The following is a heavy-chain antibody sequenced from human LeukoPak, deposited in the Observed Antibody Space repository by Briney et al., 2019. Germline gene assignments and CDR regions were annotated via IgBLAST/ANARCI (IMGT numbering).Heavy chain of an antibody. CDR2: IYYSGST. D-gene: IGHD3-22*01. Sequence: SETLSLTCTVSGGSISSYYWSWIRQPPGKGLEWIGYIYYSGSTNYNPSLKSRVTISVDTSKNQFSLKLSSVTAADTAVYYCARDAYYYDSSGYYESLGAFDIWGQGTMVTVSS. J-gene: IGHJ3*02. CDR1: GGSISSYY. V-gene: IGHV4-59*12. CDR3: ARDAYYYDSSGYYESLGAFDI.